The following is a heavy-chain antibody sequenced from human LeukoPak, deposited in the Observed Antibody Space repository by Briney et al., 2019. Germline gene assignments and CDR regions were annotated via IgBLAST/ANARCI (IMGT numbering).Heavy chain of an antibody. CDR1: GFTFSSYW. D-gene: IGHD1-26*01. V-gene: IGHV3-74*01. J-gene: IGHJ4*02. CDR3: ARAPEWEPPLDY. Sequence: GGSLRLSCAASGFTFSSYWMHWVRQAPGKGLVWVSRINSDGSSTSYADSVKGRFTISRDNAKNTLYLQMNSLRAEDTAVYYCARAPEWEPPLDYWGQGTLVTVSS. CDR2: INSDGSST.